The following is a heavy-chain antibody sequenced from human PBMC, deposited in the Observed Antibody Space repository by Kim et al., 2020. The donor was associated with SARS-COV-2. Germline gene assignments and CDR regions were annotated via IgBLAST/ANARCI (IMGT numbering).Heavy chain of an antibody. J-gene: IGHJ1*01. CDR1: GGTFSSYT. CDR3: ARSSSSWYREYFQH. Sequence: SVKVSCKASGGTFSSYTISWVRQAPGQGLEWMGRIIPILGIANYAQKFQGRVTITADKSTSTAYMELSSLRSEDTAVYYCARSSSSWYREYFQHWGQGTLVTVSS. V-gene: IGHV1-69*02. CDR2: IIPILGIA. D-gene: IGHD6-13*01.